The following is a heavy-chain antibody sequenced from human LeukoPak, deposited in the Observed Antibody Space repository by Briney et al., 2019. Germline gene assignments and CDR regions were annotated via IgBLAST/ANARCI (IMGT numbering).Heavy chain of an antibody. CDR1: GGSISTYY. V-gene: IGHV4-59*01. CDR3: TRGEGYYGSGNFLVR. Sequence: PSETLSLTCSVSGGSISTYYWNWIRQPPGKGLEWIGYIHYSGNTNYNPSLKSRVTISVDTSKNQFSLKLSSVTAADTAVYYCTRGEGYYGSGNFLVRWGQGTLVTVSP. J-gene: IGHJ4*02. CDR2: IHYSGNT. D-gene: IGHD3-10*01.